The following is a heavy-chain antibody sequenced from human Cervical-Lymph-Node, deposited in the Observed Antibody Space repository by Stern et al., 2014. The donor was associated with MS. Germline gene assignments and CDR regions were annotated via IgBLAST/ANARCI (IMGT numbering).Heavy chain of an antibody. V-gene: IGHV1-69*01. D-gene: IGHD3-22*01. CDR1: GGTFSSYA. Sequence: QVQLVQSGAEVKKPGSSVKVSCKASGGTFSSYAITWVRQAPGRGLEWMGWIIPMFGTTKYAQKFQGRVTIIADGSTTTAYMELSSLRSEDTAVYYCARRDYYDSSGYYGDAFDIWGQGTMVTVSS. CDR2: IIPMFGTT. J-gene: IGHJ3*02. CDR3: ARRDYYDSSGYYGDAFDI.